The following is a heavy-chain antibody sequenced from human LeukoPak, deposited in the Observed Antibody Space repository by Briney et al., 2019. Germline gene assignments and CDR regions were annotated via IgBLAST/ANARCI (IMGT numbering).Heavy chain of an antibody. J-gene: IGHJ4*02. V-gene: IGHV3-66*01. Sequence: PGGSLRLSCAASGFTVSSNYTSWVRQAPGKGLEWVSVIYSGGSTYYADSVKGRFTISRDSSKNTLYLQMNSLRAEDTAVYYCARDKPSYYGSGSNPFDYWGQGTLVTVSS. D-gene: IGHD3-10*01. CDR3: ARDKPSYYGSGSNPFDY. CDR1: GFTVSSNY. CDR2: IYSGGST.